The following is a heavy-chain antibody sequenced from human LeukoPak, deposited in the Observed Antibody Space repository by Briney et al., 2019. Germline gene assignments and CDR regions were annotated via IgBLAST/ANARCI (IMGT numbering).Heavy chain of an antibody. CDR1: GFTFSSYW. V-gene: IGHV3-48*04. Sequence: GGSLRLSCAASGFTFSSYWMHWVRQAPGKGLEWVSYISSSGSTIYYADSVKGRFTISRDNAKNSLYLQMNSLRAEDTAVYYCARDRLTGYSNWFDPWGQGTLVTVSS. J-gene: IGHJ5*02. D-gene: IGHD3-9*01. CDR3: ARDRLTGYSNWFDP. CDR2: ISSSGSTI.